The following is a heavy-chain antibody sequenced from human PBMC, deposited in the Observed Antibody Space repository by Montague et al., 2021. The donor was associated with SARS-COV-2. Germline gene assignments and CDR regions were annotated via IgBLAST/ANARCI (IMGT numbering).Heavy chain of an antibody. J-gene: IGHJ2*01. Sequence: SLRLSCAASGFTVSSNHMSWVRQAPGKGLEWVSVIYSGGTTYYADSVKGRFTISRDNSKNTLYLQMNSLRAEDTAVYYCARALSFSNWFDPWGRGTPVTVSS. V-gene: IGHV3-66*01. CDR1: GFTVSSNH. CDR2: IYSGGTT. CDR3: ARALSFSNWFDP. D-gene: IGHD2-2*01.